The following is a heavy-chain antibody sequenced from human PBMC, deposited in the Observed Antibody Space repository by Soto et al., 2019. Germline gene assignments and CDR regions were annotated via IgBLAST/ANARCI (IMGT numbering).Heavy chain of an antibody. J-gene: IGHJ5*02. CDR3: AHRTTTVTWWFDP. CDR1: GLSLTTRGVG. V-gene: IGHV2-5*02. CDR2: IYWDDDK. D-gene: IGHD4-17*01. Sequence: QITLKESGPTLVKPTQTLTLTCTFSGLSLTTRGVGVGWIRQPPGKALEWLALIYWDDDKRYSPSLKSRLPITTDTSRNQVVLTMTSMEPADTATYFCAHRTTTVTWWFDPWGQGTLVTVSS.